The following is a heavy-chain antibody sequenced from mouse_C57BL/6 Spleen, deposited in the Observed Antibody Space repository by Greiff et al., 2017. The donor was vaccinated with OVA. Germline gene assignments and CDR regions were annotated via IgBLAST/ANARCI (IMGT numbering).Heavy chain of an antibody. J-gene: IGHJ2*01. CDR3: TTQLFPTARYYFDT. CDR2: IDPEDGDT. V-gene: IGHV14-1*01. D-gene: IGHD1-2*01. Sequence: VHVKQSGAELVRPGASVKLSCTASGFNIKDYYMHWVKQRPEQGLEWIGRIDPEDGDTEYAPKFQGKATMTADTSSNTAYLQLSSLTSEDTAVYYCTTQLFPTARYYFDTWGQGTTLTVSS. CDR1: GFNIKDYY.